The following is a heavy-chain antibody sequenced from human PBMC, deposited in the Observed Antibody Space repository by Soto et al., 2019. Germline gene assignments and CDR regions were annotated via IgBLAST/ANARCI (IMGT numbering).Heavy chain of an antibody. CDR3: ARQIAATGTPGTFDY. CDR1: GDSVSSNSAA. Sequence: QVQLQQSGPGLVKPSQTLSLTCAISGDSVSSNSAAWTWIRQSPSRDLEWLGRTDYRSTWSNEFALSVQRRIAINPDTSNNQFSLHLNTVTPEDTAVYYCARQIAATGTPGTFDYWGQGSLVTVSS. J-gene: IGHJ4*02. CDR2: TDYRSTWSN. V-gene: IGHV6-1*01. D-gene: IGHD6-13*01.